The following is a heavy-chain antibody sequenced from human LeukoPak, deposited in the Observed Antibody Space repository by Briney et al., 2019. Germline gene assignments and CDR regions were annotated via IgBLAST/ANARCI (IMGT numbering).Heavy chain of an antibody. CDR3: ARGSKGYSSTWPHAEFDY. CDR2: ISSSSSTI. D-gene: IGHD6-13*01. J-gene: IGHJ4*02. CDR1: GFTFSSSA. Sequence: GGSLRLSCAASGFTFSSSAMSWVRQAPGKGLEWVSYISSSSSTIYYADSVKGRFTISRDNAKNSLYLQMNSLRAEDTAVYYCARGSKGYSSTWPHAEFDYWGQGTLVTVSS. V-gene: IGHV3-48*01.